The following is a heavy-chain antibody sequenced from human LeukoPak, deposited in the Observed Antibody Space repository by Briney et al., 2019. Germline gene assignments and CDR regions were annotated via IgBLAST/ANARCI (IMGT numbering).Heavy chain of an antibody. CDR1: GFPFSSYW. D-gene: IGHD4-17*01. CDR2: INWNGGST. V-gene: IGHV3-20*01. CDR3: ARGATTVTGRHDAFDI. J-gene: IGHJ3*02. Sequence: GGSLRLSCVTSGFPFSSYWMTWVRQAPGKGLEWVSGINWNGGSTGYADSVKGRFTISRDNAKNSLYLQMNSLRAEDTALYHCARGATTVTGRHDAFDIWGQGTMVTVSS.